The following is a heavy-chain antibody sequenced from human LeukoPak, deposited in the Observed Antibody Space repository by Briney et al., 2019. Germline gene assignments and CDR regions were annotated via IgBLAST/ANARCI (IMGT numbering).Heavy chain of an antibody. CDR3: GRGGDGIDV. CDR1: GFTFSNYL. V-gene: IGHV3-74*01. J-gene: IGHJ3*01. CDR2: INIGETNA. Sequence: GGSLRLSCAVSGFTFSNYLMHWVRQAPGGGLVWVSRINIGETNAYADSVSGRFTISRDNPKNTLYLQMNSLRAEDTAVYFCGRGGDGIDVWGQGATVIVSS.